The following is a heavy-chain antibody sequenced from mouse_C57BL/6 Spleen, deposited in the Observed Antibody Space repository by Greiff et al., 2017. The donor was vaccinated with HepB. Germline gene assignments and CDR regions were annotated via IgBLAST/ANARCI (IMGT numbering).Heavy chain of an antibody. V-gene: IGHV1-69*01. Sequence: QVQLQQPGAELVMPGASVKLSCKASGYTFTSYWMHWVKQRPGQGLEWIGEIDPSDSYTNYNQKFKGKSTLTVDKSSSTAYMQLSSLTSEDSAVYDCARSDGSSYDWGQGTTLTVSS. J-gene: IGHJ2*01. CDR2: IDPSDSYT. D-gene: IGHD1-1*01. CDR3: ARSDGSSYD. CDR1: GYTFTSYW.